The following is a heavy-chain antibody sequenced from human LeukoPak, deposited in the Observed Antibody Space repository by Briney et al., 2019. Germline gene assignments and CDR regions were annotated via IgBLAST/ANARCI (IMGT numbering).Heavy chain of an antibody. CDR1: GYTFTGYY. CDR3: ASGDTAMVSDFDY. D-gene: IGHD5-18*01. CDR2: INPNSGGT. V-gene: IGHV1-2*02. J-gene: IGHJ4*02. Sequence: GASVKVSCKASGYTFTGYYMHWVRQAPGQGLEWMGWINPNSGGTNYAQKFQGRVTMTRDTSIGTAYMELSRLRSDDTAVYYCASGDTAMVSDFDYWGQGTLVTVSS.